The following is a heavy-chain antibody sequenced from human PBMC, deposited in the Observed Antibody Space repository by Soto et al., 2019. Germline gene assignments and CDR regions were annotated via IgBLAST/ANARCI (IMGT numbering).Heavy chain of an antibody. V-gene: IGHV1-18*01. CDR2: ISAYNGNT. Sequence: ASVKVSRKASGYTFTSYYISWLRQAPGQGLEWMGWISAYNGNTNYAQKLQGRVTMTTDTSTSTAYMELRSLRSDDTAVYYCERDTPPADYWGQGTLVTVSS. CDR1: GYTFTSYY. CDR3: ERDTPPADY. J-gene: IGHJ4*02.